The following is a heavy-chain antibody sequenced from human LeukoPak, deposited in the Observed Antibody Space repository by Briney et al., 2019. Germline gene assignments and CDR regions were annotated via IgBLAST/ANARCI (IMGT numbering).Heavy chain of an antibody. V-gene: IGHV1-2*02. Sequence: VKVSCSTSGYTFTASLLISVTRAPGQGLEWLGWINPNSDATNYELKFQDKVTMNTDTSITTGYMELTRLTSDDTAGYYCAIEGWEPHFYSWGQGSLVIVTS. CDR1: GYTFTASL. CDR2: INPNSDAT. D-gene: IGHD1-26*01. J-gene: IGHJ4*02. CDR3: AIEGWEPHFYS.